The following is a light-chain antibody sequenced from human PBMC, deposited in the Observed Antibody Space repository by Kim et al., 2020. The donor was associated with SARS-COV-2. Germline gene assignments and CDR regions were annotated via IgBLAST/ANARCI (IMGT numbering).Light chain of an antibody. J-gene: IGKJ2*01. Sequence: EIVMTQSPATLSVSPGERATLSCRASQSVSSNLAWYQQKPGQAPRLLIYGASTRATGIPARFNGSGSGTEFTLTISSLQSEDLAVYYCQQYNNWYTFGQGTKLDI. V-gene: IGKV3-15*01. CDR3: QQYNNWYT. CDR2: GAS. CDR1: QSVSSN.